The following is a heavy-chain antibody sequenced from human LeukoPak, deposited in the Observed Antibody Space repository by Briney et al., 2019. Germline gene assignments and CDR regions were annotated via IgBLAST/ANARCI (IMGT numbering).Heavy chain of an antibody. CDR2: ISSGSEDT. J-gene: IGHJ4*02. D-gene: IGHD2-2*01. V-gene: IGHV3-11*03. Sequence: GGSLRLSCAASGFTFSAYSMTWIRHAPGKGLEWLAYISSGSEDTLYADSVKGRFTISRDNAKNSLYLQMNSLTAEDTAVYYCVGPPCLRGGYCSTNSWGQGTLVTVDS. CDR3: VGPPCLRGGYCSTNS. CDR1: GFTFSAYS.